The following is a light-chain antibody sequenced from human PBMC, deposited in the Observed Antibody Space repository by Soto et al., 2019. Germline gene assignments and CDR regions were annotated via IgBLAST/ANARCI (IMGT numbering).Light chain of an antibody. CDR2: GNR. CDR1: SSNIGAGYD. Sequence: QPVLTQPPPVPRAPGQRVTTSCTGTSSNIGAGYDVHWYQQFPGTAPKLLIYGNRNRPSGVPDRFSGSKSGTSASLAITGLQAEDEATYYCQSCDSSLSGSGVFGTGSKVTGL. J-gene: IGLJ1*01. V-gene: IGLV1-40*01. CDR3: QSCDSSLSGSGV.